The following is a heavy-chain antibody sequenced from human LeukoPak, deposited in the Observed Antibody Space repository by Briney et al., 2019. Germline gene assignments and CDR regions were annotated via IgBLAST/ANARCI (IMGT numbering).Heavy chain of an antibody. CDR3: ARDSRRSYDFWRYGMDV. D-gene: IGHD3-3*01. CDR1: GYTFISYY. V-gene: IGHV1-46*01. J-gene: IGHJ6*02. CDR2: INPSGGST. Sequence: ASVKVSCKASGYTFISYYMHWVRQAPGQGLEWMGIINPSGGSTSYAQKLQGRVTMTTDTSTSTAYMELRSLRSDDTAVYYCARDSRRSYDFWRYGMDVWGQGTTVTVSS.